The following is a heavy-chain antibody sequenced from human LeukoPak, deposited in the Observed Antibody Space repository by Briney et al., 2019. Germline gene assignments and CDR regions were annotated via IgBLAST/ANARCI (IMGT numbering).Heavy chain of an antibody. CDR3: ARDLWDTMVRGVIISPDYYYYYMDV. D-gene: IGHD3-10*01. CDR2: ISSSSSTI. Sequence: GGSLRLSCAASGFTVSSNYMSWVRQAPGKGLEWVSYISSSSSTIYYADSVKGRFTISRDNAKNSLYLQMNSLRAEDTAVYYCARDLWDTMVRGVIISPDYYYYYMDVWGKGTTVTVSS. J-gene: IGHJ6*03. V-gene: IGHV3-48*01. CDR1: GFTVSSNY.